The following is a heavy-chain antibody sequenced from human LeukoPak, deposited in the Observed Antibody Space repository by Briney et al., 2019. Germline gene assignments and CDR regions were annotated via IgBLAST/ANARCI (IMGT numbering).Heavy chain of an antibody. CDR3: ARGRQRWFLIYFDY. CDR2: ISSSRSTI. CDR1: GFTFSSNS. D-gene: IGHD3/OR15-3a*01. J-gene: IGHJ4*02. V-gene: IGHV3-48*04. Sequence: GVSLRLSCAASGFTFSSNSMNWVRQAPGRGLEWVSYISSSRSTIYYADSVKGRFTISRDNAKNSLYLQMNILRADDTAVYYCARGRQRWFLIYFDYWGQGTLVTVSS.